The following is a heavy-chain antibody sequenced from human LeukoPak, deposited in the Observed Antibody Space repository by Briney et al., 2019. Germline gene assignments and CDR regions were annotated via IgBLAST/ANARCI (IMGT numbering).Heavy chain of an antibody. D-gene: IGHD3-22*01. V-gene: IGHV4-61*02. CDR1: GGSISSGSYY. Sequence: SQTLSLTCTVSGGSISSGSYYWSWIRQPAGKGLEWIGRIYTSGSTNYNPSLKSRVTILVDTSKNQFSLKLSSVTAADTAVYYCARDYYDSSGYPVYIDYWGQGTLVTVSS. CDR3: ARDYYDSSGYPVYIDY. J-gene: IGHJ4*02. CDR2: IYTSGST.